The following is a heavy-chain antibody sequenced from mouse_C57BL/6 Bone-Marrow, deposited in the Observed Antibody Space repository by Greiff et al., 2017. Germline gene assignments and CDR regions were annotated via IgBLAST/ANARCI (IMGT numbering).Heavy chain of an antibody. J-gene: IGHJ2*01. V-gene: IGHV1-54*01. CDR2: IHPGSGGT. Sequence: QVQLKQSGAELVRPGTSVKVSCKASGYAFTNYLIEWVKQRPGQGLEWIGVIHPGSGGTNYNEKFKGKATLTADKSSITAYMQLSSLTSEDSAVYFCERDSNYSGYFDYWGQGTTLTVSS. CDR3: ERDSNYSGYFDY. D-gene: IGHD2-5*01. CDR1: GYAFTNYL.